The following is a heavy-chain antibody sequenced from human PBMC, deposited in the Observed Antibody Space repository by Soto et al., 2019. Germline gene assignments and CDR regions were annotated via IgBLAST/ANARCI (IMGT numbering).Heavy chain of an antibody. V-gene: IGHV4-4*02. J-gene: IGHJ6*03. Sequence: SETLSLTCAVSSGSISSSNWWSWVRQPPGKGLEWIGEIYHSGSTNYNPSLKSRVTISVEKSKNQFSLKLSSVTAAETAVYYCARRVMTTVTTEYYYYYYMDVWGKGTTVTVSS. D-gene: IGHD4-4*01. CDR3: ARRVMTTVTTEYYYYYYMDV. CDR2: IYHSGST. CDR1: SGSISSSNW.